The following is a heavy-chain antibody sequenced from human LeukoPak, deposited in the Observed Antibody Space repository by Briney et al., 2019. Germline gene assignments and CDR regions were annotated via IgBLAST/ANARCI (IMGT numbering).Heavy chain of an antibody. J-gene: IGHJ5*02. CDR2: IDWDDDK. D-gene: IGHD6-13*01. CDR3: ARQQSPGWFDP. Sequence: SGPTLVNPTQTLTLTCTFSGFAPSTSGMRVSWIRQPPVKALEWLARIDWDDDKFYSTSLKTRLTISKDTSKNQVVLTMTNMDPVDTATYYCARQQSPGWFDPWGQGTLVTVSS. CDR1: GFAPSTSGMR. V-gene: IGHV2-70*04.